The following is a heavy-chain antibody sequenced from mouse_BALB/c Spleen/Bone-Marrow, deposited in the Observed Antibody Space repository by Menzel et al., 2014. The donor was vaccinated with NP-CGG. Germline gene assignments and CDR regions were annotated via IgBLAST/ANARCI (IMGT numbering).Heavy chain of an antibody. CDR1: GYAFSSYW. J-gene: IGHJ4*01. CDR3: ARWYRDPHFAMDY. Sequence: QVQLQQSGAELVRPGSSVKISCKASGYAFSSYWMNWVKQRPGQGLEWTGQIYPGDGDTNYNGNFKDKATLTVDRSSSTAFMQLSSLTSEDSAVYFCARWYRDPHFAMDYWGPGTSVTVSS. V-gene: IGHV1-80*01. CDR2: IYPGDGDT. D-gene: IGHD2-14*01.